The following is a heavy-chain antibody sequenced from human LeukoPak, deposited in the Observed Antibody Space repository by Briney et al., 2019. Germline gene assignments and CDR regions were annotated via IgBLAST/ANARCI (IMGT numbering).Heavy chain of an antibody. J-gene: IGHJ5*02. V-gene: IGHV3-23*01. CDR3: VKEVSSWYGSWFDP. D-gene: IGHD6-13*01. CDR1: GFTFSSYA. CDR2: ISGSAGGT. Sequence: PGGSLRLSCAASGFTFSSYAMSWVRQAPGTGLEWVSVISGSAGGTHYADSVKGRFTISRDNSKNTLYLQMNSLRAEDTAVYYCVKEVSSWYGSWFDPWGQGTLVTISS.